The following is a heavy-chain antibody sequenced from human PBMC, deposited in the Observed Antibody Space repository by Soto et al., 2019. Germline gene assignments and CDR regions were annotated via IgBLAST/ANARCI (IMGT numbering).Heavy chain of an antibody. Sequence: SETLSLTCTVSGGSISSGGYYWSWIRQHPGKGLEWIGYIYYSGSTYYNPSLKSRVTISVDTSKNQFSLKLSSVTAADTAVYYCARWAWGYCSGGSCYFDYWGQGTLVTVSS. CDR1: GGSISSGGYY. J-gene: IGHJ4*02. V-gene: IGHV4-31*02. D-gene: IGHD2-15*01. CDR3: ARWAWGYCSGGSCYFDY. CDR2: IYYSGST.